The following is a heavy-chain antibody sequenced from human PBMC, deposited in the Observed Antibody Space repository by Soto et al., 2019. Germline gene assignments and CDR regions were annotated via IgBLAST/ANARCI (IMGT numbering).Heavy chain of an antibody. V-gene: IGHV4-34*01. CDR3: ARRRFWSGYFFDY. CDR1: GGSFSCYC. Sequence: SETLSLTCAVYGGSFSCYCLIWIRQPPGKGLEWIGEINHSGSTNYNPSLKSRVTISVDTSKNQFSLKLSSVTDADTAVYYCARRRFWSGYFFDYWSQGTLVTVSS. D-gene: IGHD3-3*01. CDR2: INHSGST. J-gene: IGHJ4*02.